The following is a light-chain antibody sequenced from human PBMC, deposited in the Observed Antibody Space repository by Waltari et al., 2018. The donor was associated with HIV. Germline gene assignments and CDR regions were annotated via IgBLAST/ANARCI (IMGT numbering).Light chain of an antibody. CDR2: EDS. CDR3: QAWDNSIGL. Sequence: SYELTQSPSVSVSPGQTASIPCSGHQLVDKYVSWYQQRPGQPPKLVLYEDSKRPSGIPERFSGSNSWNTATLTISGTQPMDEADYYCQAWDNSIGLFGGGTKLTVL. J-gene: IGLJ3*02. CDR1: QLVDKY. V-gene: IGLV3-1*01.